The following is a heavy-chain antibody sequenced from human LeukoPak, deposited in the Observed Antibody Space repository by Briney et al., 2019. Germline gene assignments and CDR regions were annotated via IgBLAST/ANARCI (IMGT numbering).Heavy chain of an antibody. J-gene: IGHJ3*02. CDR1: GYTFSSYD. D-gene: IGHD2-15*01. CDR2: MNPNSGNT. CDR3: ARGLCSGGSCYEEDAFDI. V-gene: IGHV1-8*01. Sequence: ASVKVSCKASGYTFSSYDINWVRQATGQGLEWTGWMNPNSGNTGYAQKFQGRVTMTRHTSISTAYIELSSLRSEDTAVYYCARGLCSGGSCYEEDAFDIWGQGTKVTVSS.